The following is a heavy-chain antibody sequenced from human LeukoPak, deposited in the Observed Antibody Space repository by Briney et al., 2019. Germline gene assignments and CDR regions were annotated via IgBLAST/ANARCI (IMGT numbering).Heavy chain of an antibody. V-gene: IGHV3-30-3*01. J-gene: IGHJ6*02. CDR3: ARMYSSGWVPFYYYYYGMDV. CDR1: GFTFSSYA. Sequence: GGSLRLSCAASGFTFSSYAMHWVRQAPGKGLEWVAVISYDGINKYYADSVKGRFTISRDNSKNTLYLQMNSLRAEDTAVYYCARMYSSGWVPFYYYYYGMDVWGQGTTVTVSS. CDR2: ISYDGINK. D-gene: IGHD6-19*01.